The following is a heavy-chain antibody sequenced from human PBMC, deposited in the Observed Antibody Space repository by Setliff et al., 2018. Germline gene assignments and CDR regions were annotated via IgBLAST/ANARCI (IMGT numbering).Heavy chain of an antibody. V-gene: IGHV4-61*02. J-gene: IGHJ4*02. CDR2: IYTSGST. CDR3: ARAAVNYDFWSGYYGAITNHFDY. Sequence: PSETLSLTCTVSGGSISRGSYDWSWIRQPAGKGLEWIGRIYTSGSTNYNPSLKSRVTISVDTSKNQFSLKLSSVTAADTAVYYCARAAVNYDFWSGYYGAITNHFDYWGQGTLVTVSS. D-gene: IGHD3-3*01. CDR1: GGSISRGSYD.